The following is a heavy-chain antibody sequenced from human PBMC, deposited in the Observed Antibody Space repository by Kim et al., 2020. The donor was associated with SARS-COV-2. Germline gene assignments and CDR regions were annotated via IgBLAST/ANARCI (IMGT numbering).Heavy chain of an antibody. CDR2: ISYDGSNK. CDR1: GFTFSSYA. V-gene: IGHV3-30*04. CDR3: ARAGCSGGSCYTRNWFDP. Sequence: GGSLRLSCAASGFTFSSYAMHWVRQAPGKGLEWVAVISYDGSNKYYADSVKGRFTISRDNSKNTLYLQMNSLRAEDTAVYYCARAGCSGGSCYTRNWFDPWGQGTLVTVSS. J-gene: IGHJ5*02. D-gene: IGHD2-15*01.